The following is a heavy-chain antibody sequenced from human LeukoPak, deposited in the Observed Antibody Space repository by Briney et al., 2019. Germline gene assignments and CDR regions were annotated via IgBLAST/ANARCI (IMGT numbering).Heavy chain of an antibody. CDR1: GFIFNNYG. CDR3: ARGGQSHYYYYMDV. Sequence: GGSLRLSCAASGFIFNNYGLIWVRQAPGKGLEWVAVISYDGSNKYYADSVKGRFTISRDNSKNTLYLQMDSLRAEDTAVYYCARGGQSHYYYYMDVWGKGTTVTVSS. J-gene: IGHJ6*03. V-gene: IGHV3-30*05. CDR2: ISYDGSNK.